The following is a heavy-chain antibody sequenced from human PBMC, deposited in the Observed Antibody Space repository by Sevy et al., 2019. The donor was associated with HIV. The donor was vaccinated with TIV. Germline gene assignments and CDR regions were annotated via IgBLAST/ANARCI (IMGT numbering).Heavy chain of an antibody. D-gene: IGHD3-9*01. CDR2: IIPLFDTT. Sequence: SVKVSCKASGDTFSIYGISWVRQAPGQGLEWMGGIIPLFDTTNNAQKFHDRVTFTADGSTSTAYMELSSLRSEDTAMYYCARAFPNILTGYYDYWGQGTLVTVSS. V-gene: IGHV1-69*13. J-gene: IGHJ4*02. CDR1: GDTFSIYG. CDR3: ARAFPNILTGYYDY.